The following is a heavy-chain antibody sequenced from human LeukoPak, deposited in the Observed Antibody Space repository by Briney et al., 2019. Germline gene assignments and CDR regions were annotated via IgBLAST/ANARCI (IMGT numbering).Heavy chain of an antibody. V-gene: IGHV3-15*01. CDR3: TTDFLTHPQAYGDYAVFDY. Sequence: GGSLRLSCAASGFTFSNAWMSWVRQAPGKGLEWVGRIKSKTDGGTTDYAAPVKGRFTISRDDSKNTLYLQMNSLKTEDTAVYYCTTDFLTHPQAYGDYAVFDYWGQGTLVTVSS. CDR1: GFTFSNAW. D-gene: IGHD4-17*01. J-gene: IGHJ4*02. CDR2: IKSKTDGGTT.